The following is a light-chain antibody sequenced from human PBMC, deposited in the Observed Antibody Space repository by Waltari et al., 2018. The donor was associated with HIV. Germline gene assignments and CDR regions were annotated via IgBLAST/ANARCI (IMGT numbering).Light chain of an antibody. V-gene: IGKV4-1*01. CDR1: RTVFFNPSNPYF. CDR3: QQYFTIGPG. CDR2: WAS. Sequence: DIVMTQSPDSLAVSLGERATVKCRSSRTVFFNPSNPYFLAWYQQKPGQSPKVLFYWASTRASGVPDRFTASGSGTDFSLTISGLQADDVAVYYCQQYFTIGPGFGGGTKLEIK. J-gene: IGKJ4*01.